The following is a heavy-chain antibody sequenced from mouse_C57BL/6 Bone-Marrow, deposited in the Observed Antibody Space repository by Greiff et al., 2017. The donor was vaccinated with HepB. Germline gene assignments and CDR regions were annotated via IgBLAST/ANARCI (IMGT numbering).Heavy chain of an antibody. J-gene: IGHJ4*01. CDR2: INPGSGGT. V-gene: IGHV1-54*01. CDR1: GYAFTNYL. CDR3: ASLVVPYYAMDY. Sequence: VQLQESGAELVRPGTSVKVSCKASGYAFTNYLIEWVKQRPGQGLEWIGVINPGSGGTNYNEKFKGKATLTADKSSSTAYLQLSSLTSEDTAVYYCASLVVPYYAMDYWGQGTSVTVSS. D-gene: IGHD1-1*01.